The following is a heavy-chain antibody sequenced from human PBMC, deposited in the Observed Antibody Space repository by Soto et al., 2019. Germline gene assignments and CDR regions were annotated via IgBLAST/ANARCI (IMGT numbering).Heavy chain of an antibody. D-gene: IGHD3-9*01. CDR2: IIPIFGTA. V-gene: IGHV1-69*13. CDR3: GGVLRYFDWLPQY. J-gene: IGHJ4*02. Sequence: SVKVSCKASGGTFSSYAISWVRQAPGQGLEWMGGIIPIFGTANYAQKFQGRVKITADESTSTAYMELSSLRSEDTAVYYCGGVLRYFDWLPQYWGQGTLVTVSS. CDR1: GGTFSSYA.